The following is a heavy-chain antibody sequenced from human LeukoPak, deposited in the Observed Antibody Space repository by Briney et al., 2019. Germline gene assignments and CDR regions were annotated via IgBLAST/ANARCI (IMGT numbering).Heavy chain of an antibody. CDR2: ISSSGNII. Sequence: PGGSLRLSCAASGFTFRRYEMNWVRQAPGKGLEWIAYISSSGNIIYYSDSVKGRFTISRDNASSSLYLQMNSLSAEDTAVYYCARESSSDNDDYYHNPEYLQHWGQGTLVTVSS. CDR1: GFTFRRYE. J-gene: IGHJ1*01. D-gene: IGHD3-10*01. CDR3: ARESSSDNDDYYHNPEYLQH. V-gene: IGHV3-48*03.